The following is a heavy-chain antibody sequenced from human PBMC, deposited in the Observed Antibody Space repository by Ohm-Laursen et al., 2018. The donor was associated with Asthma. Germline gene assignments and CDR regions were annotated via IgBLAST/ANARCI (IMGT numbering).Heavy chain of an antibody. CDR1: GGSISSGGYY. CDR3: ARDGLGYCSSTSCLPDAFDI. CDR2: IYYSGST. D-gene: IGHD2-2*01. V-gene: IGHV4-31*03. J-gene: IGHJ3*02. Sequence: TLSLTCTVSGGSISSGGYYWSWIRQHPGKGLEWVGYIYYSGSTYYNPSLKSRVTISVDTSKNQFSLKLSSVTAADTAVYYCARDGLGYCSSTSCLPDAFDIWGQGTMVTVSS.